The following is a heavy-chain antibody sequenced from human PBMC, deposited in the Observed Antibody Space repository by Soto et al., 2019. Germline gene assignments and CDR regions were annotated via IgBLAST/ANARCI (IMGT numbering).Heavy chain of an antibody. V-gene: IGHV3-30*18. CDR3: AKIDPPMLGIPVSTYYYDY. J-gene: IGHJ4*02. CDR1: GFTFSSYG. D-gene: IGHD7-27*01. CDR2: ISYDGSNK. Sequence: GESLKISCAASGFTFSSYGMHWVRQAPGKGLEWVAVISYDGSNKYYADSVKGRFTISRDNSKNTLYLQMNSLRAEDPAVYYCAKIDPPMLGIPVSTYYYDYWGQGTLVTVSS.